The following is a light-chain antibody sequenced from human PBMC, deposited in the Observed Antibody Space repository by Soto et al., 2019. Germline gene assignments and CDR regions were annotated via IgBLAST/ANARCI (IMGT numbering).Light chain of an antibody. CDR3: QQYNSYSCT. V-gene: IGKV1-5*01. Sequence: DVQMTQSPSTLSASVGDRVTITCRASQSISSWLAWYQQRPGKAPKLLIFDDCGLESGVPSRVSGSGSGTEFTLTISSLQPDDVATYYCQQYNSYSCTFGEGTKVDIK. J-gene: IGKJ1*01. CDR2: DDC. CDR1: QSISSW.